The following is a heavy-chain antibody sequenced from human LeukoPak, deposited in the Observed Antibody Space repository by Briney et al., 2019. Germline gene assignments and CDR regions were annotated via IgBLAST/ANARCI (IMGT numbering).Heavy chain of an antibody. V-gene: IGHV4-34*01. CDR2: INHSGST. Sequence: SETLSLTCAVYGGSFSGYYWSWIRQPPGKGLEWMGEINHSGSTNYNPSLKSRVTISVDTSKNQFSLKLSSVPAADTAVYYCARYQGDFWSGYYRAFDIWGQGTMVTVSS. CDR1: GGSFSGYY. J-gene: IGHJ3*02. D-gene: IGHD3-3*01. CDR3: ARYQGDFWSGYYRAFDI.